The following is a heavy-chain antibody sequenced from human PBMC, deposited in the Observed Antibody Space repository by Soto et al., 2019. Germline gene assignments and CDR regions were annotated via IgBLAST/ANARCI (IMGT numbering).Heavy chain of an antibody. CDR3: AHTYDSSGYYRLFDY. J-gene: IGHJ4*02. Sequence: QVQLVESGGGVVQPGRSLRLSCAASGFTFSSYGMHWVRQAPGKGLEWVAVISYDGSNKYYADSVKGRFTISRDNSKNTLYLQMNSLRAEDTAVYYCAHTYDSSGYYRLFDYWGQGTLVTVSS. D-gene: IGHD3-22*01. V-gene: IGHV3-30*03. CDR2: ISYDGSNK. CDR1: GFTFSSYG.